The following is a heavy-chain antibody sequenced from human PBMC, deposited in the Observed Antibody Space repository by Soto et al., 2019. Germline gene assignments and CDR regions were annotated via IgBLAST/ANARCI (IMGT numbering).Heavy chain of an antibody. CDR2: ISAYNGNT. Sequence: ASVKVSCKASGYTFTSYGISWVRQAPGQGLEWMGWISAYNGNTNYAQKLQGRVTMTTDTSTSTAYMELRSLRSDDTAVYYCARGSVVGATKGNFDLWGRGTLVTVSS. J-gene: IGHJ2*01. CDR1: GYTFTSYG. CDR3: ARGSVVGATKGNFDL. D-gene: IGHD1-26*01. V-gene: IGHV1-18*01.